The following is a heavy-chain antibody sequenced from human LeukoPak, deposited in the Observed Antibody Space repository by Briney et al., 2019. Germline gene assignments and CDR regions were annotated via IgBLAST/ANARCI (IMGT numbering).Heavy chain of an antibody. V-gene: IGHV4-34*01. Sequence: SETLSLTCAVYGGSFSGYYWSWIRQPPGKGLEWIGEINHSGSTNYNPSLKSRVTISVDTSKNQFSLKLSSVTAADTAVYYCARATSWIQLWSDAFDIWGQGTMVTVSP. J-gene: IGHJ3*02. CDR2: INHSGST. CDR1: GGSFSGYY. CDR3: ARATSWIQLWSDAFDI. D-gene: IGHD5-18*01.